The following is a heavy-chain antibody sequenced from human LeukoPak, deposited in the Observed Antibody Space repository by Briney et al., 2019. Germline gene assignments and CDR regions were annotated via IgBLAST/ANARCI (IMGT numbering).Heavy chain of an antibody. CDR2: IRYDGSNK. V-gene: IGHV3-30*02. CDR3: AKTPAYYYYMDV. J-gene: IGHJ6*03. D-gene: IGHD2-15*01. Sequence: PGGSLRLSRAASGFTFSSYGMHWVRQAPGKGLEWVAFIRYDGSNKYYADSVKGRFTISRDNSKNTLYLQMNSLRAEDTAVYYCAKTPAYYYYMDVWGKGTTVTVSS. CDR1: GFTFSSYG.